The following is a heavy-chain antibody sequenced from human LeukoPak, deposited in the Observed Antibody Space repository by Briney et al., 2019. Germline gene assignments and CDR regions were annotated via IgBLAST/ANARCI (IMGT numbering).Heavy chain of an antibody. CDR2: MNPTSGNT. Sequence: ASVKVSCKASGYTFTSYDINWVRQATGQGLEWMGWMNPTSGNTGYAQKFQGRVTMTRNTSISTAYMELSSLRSEDTAVYYCARGPYSSSWYFIYYYYGMDVWGQGTTVTVSS. CDR3: ARGPYSSSWYFIYYYYGMDV. D-gene: IGHD6-13*01. J-gene: IGHJ6*02. CDR1: GYTFTSYD. V-gene: IGHV1-8*01.